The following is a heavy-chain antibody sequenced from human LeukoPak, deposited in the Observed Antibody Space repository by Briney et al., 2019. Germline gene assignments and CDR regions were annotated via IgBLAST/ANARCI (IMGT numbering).Heavy chain of an antibody. J-gene: IGHJ4*02. Sequence: GGSLRLSCAASGFTFSGYWMHWVRQVPGKGLVWVSRINNGGSSTTYADSVKGRFTISRDNTKNTLYLQMNSLRAEDTAVYYCASGRIAAVGSYWGQGTLVTVSS. CDR2: INNGGSST. CDR1: GFTFSGYW. D-gene: IGHD6-13*01. CDR3: ASGRIAAVGSY. V-gene: IGHV3-74*01.